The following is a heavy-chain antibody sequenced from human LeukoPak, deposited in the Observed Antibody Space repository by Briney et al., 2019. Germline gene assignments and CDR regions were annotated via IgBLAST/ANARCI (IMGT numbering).Heavy chain of an antibody. D-gene: IGHD3-16*01. CDR2: ISSGGDRT. CDR3: TREAIATGYAYD. J-gene: IGHJ4*02. CDR1: GFSFSSYA. V-gene: IGHV3-23*01. Sequence: PGGSLRLSCAATGFSFSSYALSWVRQAPGEGLEWVSAISSGGDRTYYADSVTGRFTISRDNSKNMLFLQMSSLRAEDAAMYYCTREAIATGYAYDWGQGTLVTVFS.